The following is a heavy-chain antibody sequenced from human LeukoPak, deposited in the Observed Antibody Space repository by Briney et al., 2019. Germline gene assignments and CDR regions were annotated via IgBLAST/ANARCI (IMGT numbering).Heavy chain of an antibody. J-gene: IGHJ4*02. CDR3: AGDRNSDWYSPLDY. V-gene: IGHV3-23*01. D-gene: IGHD6-19*01. CDR1: GFTFSSYA. CDR2: ISGSGGST. Sequence: GGSLRLSCAASGFTFSSYAMSWVRQAPGKGLEWVSAISGSGGSTYYADPVKGRFTISRDNSRNTVYMQMDSLRAEDTAIYYCAGDRNSDWYSPLDYWGQGSQVTVSP.